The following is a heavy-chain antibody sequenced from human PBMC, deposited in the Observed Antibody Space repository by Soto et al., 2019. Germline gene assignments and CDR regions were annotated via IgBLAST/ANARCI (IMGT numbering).Heavy chain of an antibody. V-gene: IGHV3-23*01. J-gene: IGHJ4*02. D-gene: IGHD4-17*01. Sequence: GGSLRLSCAASGFTFNNYGMSWVRQAPGKGLEWVSAITDSGGSTYYADSVKGRFTISRDNSKNTVYLQMNSLRAEDTAVYYCAKAATVVTLYYFDYWGQGTLVTVSS. CDR2: ITDSGGST. CDR1: GFTFNNYG. CDR3: AKAATVVTLYYFDY.